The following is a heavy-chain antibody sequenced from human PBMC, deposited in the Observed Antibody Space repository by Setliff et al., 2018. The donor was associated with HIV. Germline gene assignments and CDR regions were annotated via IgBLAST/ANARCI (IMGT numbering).Heavy chain of an antibody. CDR3: ARVDRSTAPGPYGFDV. Sequence: PSETLSLTCTVSGDSINNSSFYWAWVRQPPGKGLEWIGNIYYSGDTYYSPSLKTRVTISIDTSKNQFSLNLNSVTAADTALFYCARVDRSTAPGPYGFDVWGRGTVVTVSS. CDR1: GDSINNSSFY. V-gene: IGHV4-39*01. J-gene: IGHJ3*01. CDR2: IYYSGDT. D-gene: IGHD2-21*02.